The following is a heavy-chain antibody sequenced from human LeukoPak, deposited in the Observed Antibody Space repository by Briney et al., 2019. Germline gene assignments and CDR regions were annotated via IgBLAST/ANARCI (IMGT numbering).Heavy chain of an antibody. V-gene: IGHV1-2*02. Sequence: ASVKVSCKASGYTFTAYFMHWVRQAPGQGLEWMGWINPNSGGTNYAQKFQGRIIMTRDTSISTAYMELSGLTSDDTAVYYCARDWMVTAMPVNWDQGTLVTVSS. J-gene: IGHJ4*02. CDR3: ARDWMVTAMPVN. CDR1: GYTFTAYF. CDR2: INPNSGGT. D-gene: IGHD2-21*02.